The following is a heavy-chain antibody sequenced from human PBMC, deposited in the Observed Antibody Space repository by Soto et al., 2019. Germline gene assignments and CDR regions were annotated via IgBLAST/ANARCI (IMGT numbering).Heavy chain of an antibody. J-gene: IGHJ5*02. CDR1: GGYIISYR. V-gene: IGHV4-4*07. D-gene: IGHD1-7*01. Sequence: SETLSLTCTVSGGYIISYRWSWIGQPAGKGLEWIGRLNTYGNTHYNPSLKSRVTVSVDTSRNQFFLTLRSVTAADSAVYHCGRESGETWDYEASWGQGTPVTVSS. CDR3: GRESGETWDYEAS. CDR2: LNTYGNT.